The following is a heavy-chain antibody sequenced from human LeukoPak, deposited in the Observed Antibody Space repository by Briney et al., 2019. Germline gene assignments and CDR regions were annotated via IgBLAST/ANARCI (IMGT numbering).Heavy chain of an antibody. V-gene: IGHV5-51*01. CDR3: SRPADYGDYHGY. Sequence: PGESLKISCKGSGYSFTSYWNGWGRQMPGKGLEWMGIIYPGDSDTRYSASFQGQVTISADESISTAYLQWSSLKASDTAMYYCSRPADYGDYHGYWARGTRVSVSS. D-gene: IGHD4-17*01. CDR2: IYPGDSDT. CDR1: GYSFTSYW. J-gene: IGHJ4*02.